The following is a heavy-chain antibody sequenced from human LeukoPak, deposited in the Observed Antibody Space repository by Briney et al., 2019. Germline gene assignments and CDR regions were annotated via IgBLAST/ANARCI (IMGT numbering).Heavy chain of an antibody. Sequence: ASVNVSCKASGYTFTSYYMHWVRQAPGQGLEWMGIINPSGGSTSYAQKFQGRVTMTRDTSTSTVYMELSSLRSEDTAVYYCARDGGFGSGSYGYFDYWGQGTLVTVSS. CDR2: INPSGGST. V-gene: IGHV1-46*01. CDR1: GYTFTSYY. D-gene: IGHD5-18*01. CDR3: ARDGGFGSGSYGYFDY. J-gene: IGHJ4*02.